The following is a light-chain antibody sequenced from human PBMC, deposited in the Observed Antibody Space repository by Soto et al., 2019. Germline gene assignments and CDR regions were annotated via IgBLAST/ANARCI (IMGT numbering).Light chain of an antibody. V-gene: IGKV3-20*01. J-gene: IGKJ1*01. Sequence: EVVLTQSPCTLSFSPLDRSTLSCRASQRINTSYLAWYQQKPGQAPRLIVSGASIRATGIPDRFSGSGSGTDFTLTISRLEPEDFAVYYCQQYGPSRTFGQGTKVDIK. CDR2: GAS. CDR3: QQYGPSRT. CDR1: QRINTSY.